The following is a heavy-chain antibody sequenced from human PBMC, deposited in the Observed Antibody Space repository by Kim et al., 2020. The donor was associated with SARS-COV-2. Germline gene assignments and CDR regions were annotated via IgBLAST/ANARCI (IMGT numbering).Heavy chain of an antibody. CDR3: ATVSGGDYDYYYGMDV. V-gene: IGHV1-24*01. Sequence: KFQGRVTMTEDTSTDTAYMELSSLRSEDTAVYYCATVSGGDYDYYYGMDVWGQGTTVTVSS. D-gene: IGHD2-21*02. J-gene: IGHJ6*02.